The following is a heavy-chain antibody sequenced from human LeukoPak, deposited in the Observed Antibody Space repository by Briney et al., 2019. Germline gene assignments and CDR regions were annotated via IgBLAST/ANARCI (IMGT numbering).Heavy chain of an antibody. J-gene: IGHJ6*03. CDR3: ARDIEFWSGPYYMDV. Sequence: GGSLRLSCAASGFTFSSYAMSWVRQAPGKGLEWVSAISGSGSNTYYADSVKGRFTISRDNSKNTLYLQMNSLRAEDTAVYYCARDIEFWSGPYYMDVWGKGTTVTVSS. D-gene: IGHD3-3*01. CDR2: ISGSGSNT. V-gene: IGHV3-23*01. CDR1: GFTFSSYA.